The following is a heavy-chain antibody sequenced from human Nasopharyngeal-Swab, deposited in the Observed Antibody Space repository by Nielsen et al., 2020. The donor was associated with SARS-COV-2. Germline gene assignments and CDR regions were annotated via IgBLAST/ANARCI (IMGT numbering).Heavy chain of an antibody. V-gene: IGHV3-7*01. Sequence: GESLKISCAASGFTFSSYWMSWVRQAPGKGLEWVANIKQDGSEKYYVDSVKGRFTISRDNAKNSLYLQMNSLRAEDTAVYYCARDVVVETYYYYYMGVWGKGTTVTVSS. J-gene: IGHJ6*03. CDR3: ARDVVVETYYYYYMGV. CDR2: IKQDGSEK. CDR1: GFTFSSYW. D-gene: IGHD2-2*01.